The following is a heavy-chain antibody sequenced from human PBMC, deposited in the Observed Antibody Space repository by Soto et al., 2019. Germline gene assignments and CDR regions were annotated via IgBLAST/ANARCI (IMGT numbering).Heavy chain of an antibody. D-gene: IGHD5-12*01. CDR1: GYTFTSYG. Sequence: QVQLVQSGAEVKKPGASVKVSCKASGYTFTSYGISWVRQAPGQGLEWMGWISAYNGNTNYAQKLQGRVTMTTDTATSTAYMELRSLRYDDTAVYYCAGVATYSYYYGMDVWVQGTTVTVSS. V-gene: IGHV1-18*01. J-gene: IGHJ6*02. CDR2: ISAYNGNT. CDR3: AGVATYSYYYGMDV.